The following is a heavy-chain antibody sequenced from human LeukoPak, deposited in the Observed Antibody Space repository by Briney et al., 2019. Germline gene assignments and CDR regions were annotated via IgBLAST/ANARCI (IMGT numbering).Heavy chain of an antibody. J-gene: IGHJ4*02. D-gene: IGHD3-10*01. CDR3: ARAKYYYGSGSYYKPYYFDY. V-gene: IGHV4-59*12. CDR2: IYYSGST. CDR1: GGSISSYY. Sequence: SETLSLTCTVSGGSISSYYWSWIRQPPGKGLEWIGYIYYSGSTNYNPSLKSRVTISVDTSKNQFSLKLSSVTAADTAVYYCARAKYYYGSGSYYKPYYFDYWGQGTLVTVSS.